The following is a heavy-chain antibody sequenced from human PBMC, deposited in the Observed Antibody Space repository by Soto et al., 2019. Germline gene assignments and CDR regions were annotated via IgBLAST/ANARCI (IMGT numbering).Heavy chain of an antibody. CDR1: GGSFSGYY. D-gene: IGHD6-19*01. CDR3: ARRGSQWLYYYGMDV. V-gene: IGHV4-34*01. J-gene: IGHJ6*02. Sequence: QVQLQQWGAGLLKPSETLSLTCAVYGGSFSGYYWSWIRQPPGKGLEWIGEINHSGSTNYNPSLRRRVTIXXDXSXXKFSLKLSAATAADTAVYYCARRGSQWLYYYGMDVWGQGTTVTVSS. CDR2: INHSGST.